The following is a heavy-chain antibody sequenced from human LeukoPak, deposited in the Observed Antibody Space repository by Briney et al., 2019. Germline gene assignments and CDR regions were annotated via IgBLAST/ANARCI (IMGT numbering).Heavy chain of an antibody. D-gene: IGHD4-17*01. J-gene: IGHJ4*02. V-gene: IGHV3-30*02. CDR1: GSTFSSYA. Sequence: PGGSLRLSCAASGSTFSSYAMHWVRQAPGKGLEWVAFIRYDGSNYYYADSVKGRFTISRDNSKNTLYLQMNSLRAEDTAVYYCAKGQDYGDPNYYFDYWGQGTLVTVSS. CDR2: IRYDGSNY. CDR3: AKGQDYGDPNYYFDY.